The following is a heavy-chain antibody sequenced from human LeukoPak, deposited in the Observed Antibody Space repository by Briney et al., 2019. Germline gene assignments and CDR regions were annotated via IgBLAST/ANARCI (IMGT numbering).Heavy chain of an antibody. V-gene: IGHV3-7*02. CDR1: GFTFSSYW. Sequence: GSLRLSCAASGFTFSSYWMSWVRQAPGKGVKWVANIKGDGSDNHYVDSVRGRFTISRDNSKNTMYLQMNSLRAEDTAMYYCARAPMSYDSSGFGGAFDIWGQGTMVTVSS. CDR2: IKGDGSDN. J-gene: IGHJ3*02. CDR3: ARAPMSYDSSGFGGAFDI. D-gene: IGHD3-22*01.